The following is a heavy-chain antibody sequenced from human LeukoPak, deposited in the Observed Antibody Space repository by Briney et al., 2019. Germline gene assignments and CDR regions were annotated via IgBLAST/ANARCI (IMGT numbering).Heavy chain of an antibody. CDR2: ISWNSGSI. V-gene: IGHV3-9*03. D-gene: IGHD6-19*01. CDR1: GFTFDDYA. J-gene: IGHJ3*02. CDR3: AKDLSSGWYDGAFDI. Sequence: PGRSLRLSCAASGFTFDDYAMHWVRQAPGKGLEWVSGISWNSGSIGYADSVKGPFTISRDNAKNSLYLQMNSLRAEDMALYYCAKDLSSGWYDGAFDIWGQGTMVTVSS.